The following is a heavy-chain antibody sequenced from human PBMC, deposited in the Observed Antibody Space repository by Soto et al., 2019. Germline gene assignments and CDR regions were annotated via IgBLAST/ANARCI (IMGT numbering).Heavy chain of an antibody. Sequence: EVQILESGGGLIQPGESLRLSCAASGFTFSTYTMSWVRQAPEKGLEWVSSISASGGSTYYADSVKGRFTIFRDNSNNTLFLHMSRLRADDTAVYYCASEVAVDLFDYWGQGTLVTVSS. D-gene: IGHD6-19*01. V-gene: IGHV3-23*01. CDR3: ASEVAVDLFDY. CDR2: ISASGGST. J-gene: IGHJ4*02. CDR1: GFTFSTYT.